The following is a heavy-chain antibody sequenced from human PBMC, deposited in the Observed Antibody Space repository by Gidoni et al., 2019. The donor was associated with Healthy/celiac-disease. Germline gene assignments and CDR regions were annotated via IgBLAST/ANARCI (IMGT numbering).Heavy chain of an antibody. CDR3: TTGSYDFWSGYVAAGY. CDR1: GFTLSNAW. Sequence: EVQLVESGGGVVKPGGSLRLTCAASGFTLSNAWMSWVRQAPGKGLEWVGRIKSKTDGCTTDYAAPVKGRFTISRDDSKNTLYLQMNILKPEDTAVYYCTTGSYDFWSGYVAAGYWGQGTLVTVSS. J-gene: IGHJ4*02. CDR2: IKSKTDGCTT. D-gene: IGHD3-3*01. V-gene: IGHV3-15*01.